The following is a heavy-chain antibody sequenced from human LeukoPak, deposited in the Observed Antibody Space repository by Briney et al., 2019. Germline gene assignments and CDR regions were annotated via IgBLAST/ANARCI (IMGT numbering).Heavy chain of an antibody. D-gene: IGHD2-15*01. J-gene: IGHJ4*02. CDR3: ARRCSGGSCYGDPYYFDY. V-gene: IGHV5-51*01. Sequence: GESLKISCKGSGYSFTSYWIGWVRQLPGKGLEWMGIIYPGDSDTRYSPSFQGQVTISADKSISTAYLQWSSLKASDTAMYYCARRCSGGSCYGDPYYFDYWGQGTLVTVSS. CDR2: IYPGDSDT. CDR1: GYSFTSYW.